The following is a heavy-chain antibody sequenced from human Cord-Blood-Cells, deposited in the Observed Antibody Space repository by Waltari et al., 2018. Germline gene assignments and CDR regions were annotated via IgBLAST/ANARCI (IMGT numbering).Heavy chain of an antibody. CDR2: INHSGST. Sequence: QVQLQQWGAGLLKPSETLSLTCAVYGGSFSGSYCSWIRQPPGKGLEWIGEINHSGSTNYNPSLKSRVTISVDTSKNQFSLKLSSVTAADTAVYYCARRTYSSGWGEDNFDYWGQGTLVTVSS. D-gene: IGHD6-19*01. CDR1: GGSFSGSY. CDR3: ARRTYSSGWGEDNFDY. J-gene: IGHJ4*02. V-gene: IGHV4-34*01.